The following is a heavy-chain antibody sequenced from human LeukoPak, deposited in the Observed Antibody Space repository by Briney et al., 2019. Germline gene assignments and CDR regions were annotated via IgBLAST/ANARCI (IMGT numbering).Heavy chain of an antibody. V-gene: IGHV1-2*02. J-gene: IGHJ5*02. CDR2: INPNSGGT. Sequence: GASVKVSCKASGYTFTGYYMHWVRQAPGQGLEWMGWINPNSGGTNYAQKFQGRVTMTRDTSISTAYMELSRLRSDDTAVYYCARRHGYYGCTVGLDPWGQGTLVTVSS. CDR1: GYTFTGYY. CDR3: ARRHGYYGCTVGLDP. D-gene: IGHD3-10*01.